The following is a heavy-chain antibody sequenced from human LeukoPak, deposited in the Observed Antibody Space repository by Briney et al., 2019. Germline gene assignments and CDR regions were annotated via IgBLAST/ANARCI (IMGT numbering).Heavy chain of an antibody. D-gene: IGHD3-22*01. CDR2: ISAYNGNT. J-gene: IGHJ4*02. Sequence: ASVKVSCKASGYTFTGYYMHWVRQAPGQGLEWMGWISAYNGNTNYAQKLQGRVTMTTDTSTSTAYMELRSLRSDDTAVYYCARGRHYYDSSGYYLSSPLDYWGQGTLVTVSS. CDR3: ARGRHYYDSSGYYLSSPLDY. V-gene: IGHV1-18*04. CDR1: GYTFTGYY.